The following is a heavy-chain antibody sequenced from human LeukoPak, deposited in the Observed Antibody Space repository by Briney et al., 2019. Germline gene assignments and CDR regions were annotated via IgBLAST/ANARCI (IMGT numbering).Heavy chain of an antibody. CDR2: INHSGST. Sequence: GSLRLSCAASGFTFSSYWMSWVRQAPGKGLEWIGEINHSGSTNYNPSLKSRVTISLDTSKNQFSLKLSSVTAADTAVYYCARQGYSYGWWTKNWFDPWGRGTLVTVSS. V-gene: IGHV4-34*01. J-gene: IGHJ5*02. CDR1: GFTFSSYW. CDR3: ARQGYSYGWWTKNWFDP. D-gene: IGHD5-18*01.